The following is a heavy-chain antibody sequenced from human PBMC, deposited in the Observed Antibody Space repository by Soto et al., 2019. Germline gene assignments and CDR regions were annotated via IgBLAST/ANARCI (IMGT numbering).Heavy chain of an antibody. J-gene: IGHJ4*02. V-gene: IGHV3-30*02. D-gene: IGHD3-10*01. CDR1: GFIFSNNG. Sequence: QVQLVESGGGVVQPGRSLRLSCVASGFIFSNNGMHWVRQTPGKGLEWVAFMPDDGSDTFYADSVKGRFTISRDNTKNTLFLHMSNMRAENTAMSYSMMVRVADSALDHWGQGTLITVTS. CDR3: MMVRVADSALDH. CDR2: MPDDGSDT.